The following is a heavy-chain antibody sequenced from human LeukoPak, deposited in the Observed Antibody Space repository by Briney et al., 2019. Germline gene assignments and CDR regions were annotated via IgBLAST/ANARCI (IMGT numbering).Heavy chain of an antibody. V-gene: IGHV3-7*01. J-gene: IGHJ4*01. CDR1: GFPFSNYW. CDR3: PTEAGTGDY. D-gene: IGHD6-13*01. Sequence: QRGGSLRLSCAASGFPFSNYWMSGVGRAPGKGLGWVANLKQDGSEKYYVHSVKGRFTISRDNTTNSLYLRMLCPRAEDTAVYYGPTEAGTGDYWGQGTLVTVSS. CDR2: LKQDGSEK.